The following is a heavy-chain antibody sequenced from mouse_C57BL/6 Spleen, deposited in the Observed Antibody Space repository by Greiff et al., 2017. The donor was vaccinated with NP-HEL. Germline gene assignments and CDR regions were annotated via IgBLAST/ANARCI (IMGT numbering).Heavy chain of an antibody. CDR2: ISYDGSN. V-gene: IGHV3-6*01. CDR3: ARAGDYYGMAWFAY. J-gene: IGHJ3*01. Sequence: DVKLVESGPGLVKPSQSLSLTCSVTGYSITSGYYWNWIRQFPGNKLEWMGYISYDGSNNYNPSLKNRISITRDTSKNQFFLKLNSVTTEDTATYYCARAGDYYGMAWFAYWGQGTLVTVSA. CDR1: GYSITSGYY. D-gene: IGHD1-1*01.